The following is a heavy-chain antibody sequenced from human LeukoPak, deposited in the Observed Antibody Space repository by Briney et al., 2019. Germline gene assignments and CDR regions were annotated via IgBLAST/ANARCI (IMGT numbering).Heavy chain of an antibody. Sequence: PGGSLRLSCAASGFTFSSYSINWVRQAPGKGLEWVSSISSSSSYIYYADSVKGRFTISRDNAKNSLYLQMNSLRAEDTAVYYCARDAYMVRGVIGSPDYWGQGNLVTVSS. V-gene: IGHV3-21*01. CDR1: GFTFSSYS. J-gene: IGHJ4*02. CDR3: ARDAYMVRGVIGSPDY. CDR2: ISSSSSYI. D-gene: IGHD3-10*01.